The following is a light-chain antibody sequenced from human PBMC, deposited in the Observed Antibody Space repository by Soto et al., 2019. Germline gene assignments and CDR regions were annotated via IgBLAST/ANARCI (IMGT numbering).Light chain of an antibody. CDR1: SSEDGGYNY. Sequence: QSVLTQPASVSGSPGQSITISCTGTSSEDGGYNYVSWYQQHPGKAPKLMIYDVSNRPSGVSNRFSGSKSGNTASLTISGLQAEDEADYYCSSYTSSSTYVFGTGTKVTVL. CDR2: DVS. V-gene: IGLV2-14*01. CDR3: SSYTSSSTYV. J-gene: IGLJ1*01.